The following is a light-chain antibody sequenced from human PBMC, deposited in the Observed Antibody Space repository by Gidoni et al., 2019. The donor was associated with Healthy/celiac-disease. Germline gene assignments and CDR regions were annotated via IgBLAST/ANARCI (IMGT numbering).Light chain of an antibody. V-gene: IGKV3-20*01. Sequence: EIVLTQAPGTRSLSPGDSATLSCRASQSVSSSYLAWYQQTPGQTPRLLIYGASSRATGIPDRFSGSGSGTAFTLPISRLEPADFAVYYCQQYGSPPGTFRQRTKVEI. J-gene: IGKJ1*01. CDR2: GAS. CDR1: QSVSSSY. CDR3: QQYGSPPGT.